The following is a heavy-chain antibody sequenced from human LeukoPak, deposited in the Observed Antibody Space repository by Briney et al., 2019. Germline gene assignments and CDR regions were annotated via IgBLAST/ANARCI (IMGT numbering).Heavy chain of an antibody. D-gene: IGHD3-10*01. CDR1: GGSISSYY. J-gene: IGHJ5*02. V-gene: IGHV4-59*01. CDR3: ARDFMAQFDP. CDR2: IYYSGST. Sequence: SETLSLTCTVSGGSISSYYWSWIRQPPGKGLEWIGYIYYSGSTNYNPSLKSRVTISVDTSKNQFSLKLSSVTAADTAVCYCARDFMAQFDPWGQGTLVTVSS.